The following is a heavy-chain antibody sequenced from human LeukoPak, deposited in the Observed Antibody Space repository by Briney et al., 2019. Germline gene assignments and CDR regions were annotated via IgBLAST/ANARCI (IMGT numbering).Heavy chain of an antibody. CDR1: GYTFIGYY. D-gene: IGHD3-22*01. J-gene: IGHJ4*02. V-gene: IGHV1-2*02. Sequence: ASVTVSFKASGYTFIGYYMHWVRQAPGQGLEWMGWINPKSGGTNYAQNFQGRVTMTRDTSITTAYMELSSLRSDGTAVYYCARASVSESIVVIRGFDYWGQGSLVTVSS. CDR2: INPKSGGT. CDR3: ARASVSESIVVIRGFDY.